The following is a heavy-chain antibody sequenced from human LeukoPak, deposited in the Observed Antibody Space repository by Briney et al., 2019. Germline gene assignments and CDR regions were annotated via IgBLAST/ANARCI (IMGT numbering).Heavy chain of an antibody. V-gene: IGHV1-2*02. CDR3: ARAGRTILLAVAKEYVWFDP. CDR1: GYTFTSYD. Sequence: ASVKVSCKAPGYTFTSYDINWVRQAPGQGLEWMGWINPNSGGTNYAQKFQGRVTMTRDTSISTAYMELSRLRSDDTAVYYCARAGRTILLAVAKEYVWFDPWGQGALVTVSS. CDR2: INPNSGGT. D-gene: IGHD6-19*01. J-gene: IGHJ5*02.